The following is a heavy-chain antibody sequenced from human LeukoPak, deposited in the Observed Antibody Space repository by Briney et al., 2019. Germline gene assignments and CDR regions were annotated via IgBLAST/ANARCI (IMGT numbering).Heavy chain of an antibody. CDR3: TRLTVVRGLIVYFDY. CDR2: IKSNTDGGTA. CDR1: GFTFSNAW. D-gene: IGHD3-10*01. V-gene: IGHV3-15*01. Sequence: GGSLRLSCAASGFTFSNAWMSWVRQAPGKGLEWVGRIKSNTDGGTADYAAPVKGRFTISRDDSKNTAYLLMNSLKTEDTAVYYCTRLTVVRGLIVYFDYWGQGTLVTVSS. J-gene: IGHJ4*02.